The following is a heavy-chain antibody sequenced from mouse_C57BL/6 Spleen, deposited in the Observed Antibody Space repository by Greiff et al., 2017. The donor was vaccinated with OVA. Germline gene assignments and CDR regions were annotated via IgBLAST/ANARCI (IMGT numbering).Heavy chain of an antibody. J-gene: IGHJ3*01. CDR2: IDPEDGET. D-gene: IGHD3-2*02. CDR3: ARDSSGPPWFAY. CDR1: GFNIKDYY. V-gene: IGHV14-2*01. Sequence: VQLQQSGAELVKPGASVKLSCTASGFNIKDYYMHWVKQRTDQGLEWIGRIDPEDGETTYAPKFQGKATITADTSYNTAYRQLSSLTSEDTAFYYCARDSSGPPWFAYGGQGTLVTVSA.